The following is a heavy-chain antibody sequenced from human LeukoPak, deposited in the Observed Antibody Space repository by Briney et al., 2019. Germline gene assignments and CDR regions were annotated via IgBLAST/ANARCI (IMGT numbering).Heavy chain of an antibody. CDR1: GFTFSSYE. Sequence: GGSLRLSCAASGFTFSSYEMNWVRQAPGKGLEWVANIKQDGSEKYYVDSVKGRFTISRDNAKNSLYLQMNSLRAEDTAVYYCARDIGPPTTVVTRSAFDIWGQGTMVTVSS. V-gene: IGHV3-7*01. D-gene: IGHD4-23*01. CDR2: IKQDGSEK. CDR3: ARDIGPPTTVVTRSAFDI. J-gene: IGHJ3*02.